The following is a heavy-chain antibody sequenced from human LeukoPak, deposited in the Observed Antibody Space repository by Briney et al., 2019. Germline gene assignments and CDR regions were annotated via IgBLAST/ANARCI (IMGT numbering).Heavy chain of an antibody. CDR2: IGNDGSDK. Sequence: GGSLRLSCTVSGFPFSTYYMGWLRQPAGKGLEWVAMIGNDGSDKYYVGSLKGRFTISRDNAKNSLFLQMSSLTAEDTALYYCAFPVREPQLWGRGTLVTVSS. J-gene: IGHJ1*01. D-gene: IGHD3-10*01. CDR3: AFPVREPQL. CDR1: GFPFSTYY. V-gene: IGHV3-7*01.